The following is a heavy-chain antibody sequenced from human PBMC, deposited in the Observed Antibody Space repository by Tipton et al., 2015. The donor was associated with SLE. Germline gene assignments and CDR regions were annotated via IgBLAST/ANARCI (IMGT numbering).Heavy chain of an antibody. CDR3: ARAGAYSYGYFDY. J-gene: IGHJ4*02. CDR1: GGTFYSYA. V-gene: IGHV1-69*05. CDR2: IIPFFGTA. D-gene: IGHD5-18*01. Sequence: QLVQSGAEVKKPGSSMKVSCKASGGTFYSYAISWVRQAPGQGLEWMGGIIPFFGTAQYAQKFQGRVTITTDESTSTADMELSSLRSEDTAVYYCARAGAYSYGYFDYWGQGTLVTVSS.